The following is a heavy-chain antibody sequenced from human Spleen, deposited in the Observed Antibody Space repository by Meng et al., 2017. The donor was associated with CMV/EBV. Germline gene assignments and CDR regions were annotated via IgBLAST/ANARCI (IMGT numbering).Heavy chain of an antibody. CDR2: MFYSGST. J-gene: IGHJ5*02. Sequence: RSTYYWGWIRQPPGKGLEWIASMFYSGSTYYNPSLKSRVLISVDTSKNQFSLKLVSVTAADTAVYYCARDHSGTSFSSTWYGWFDPWGQGTLVTVSS. CDR1: RSTYY. D-gene: IGHD6-13*01. CDR3: ARDHSGTSFSSTWYGWFDP. V-gene: IGHV4-39*07.